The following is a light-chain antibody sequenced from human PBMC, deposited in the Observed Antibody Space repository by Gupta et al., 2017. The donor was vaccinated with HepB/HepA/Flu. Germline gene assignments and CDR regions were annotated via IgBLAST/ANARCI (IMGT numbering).Light chain of an antibody. Sequence: EIVMTQSPGALSLFAGERATLSCRASQSVSRSQLAWYQQKPGQAPKLLIYGASRRATGVSDRFSGSGSGTDFTLTISRLEPEDFAVSYCHQYGTSPWTFGQGTRVEVK. CDR2: GAS. J-gene: IGKJ1*01. CDR3: HQYGTSPWT. CDR1: QSVSRSQ. V-gene: IGKV3-20*01.